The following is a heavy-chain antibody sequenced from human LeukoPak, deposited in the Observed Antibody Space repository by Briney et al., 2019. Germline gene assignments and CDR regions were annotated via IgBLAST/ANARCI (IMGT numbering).Heavy chain of an antibody. D-gene: IGHD6-13*01. Sequence: PGGSLRLSCSASGFTFSSYAMHWVRQAPGKGLEWVAVISYDGSNKYYADSVKGRFTISRDNSKNTLYLQMNSLRAEDTAVYYCARDSPTFGRYSSSWYRGVEQWLVQGPYYYYGMDVWGQGTTVTVSS. V-gene: IGHV3-30-3*01. J-gene: IGHJ6*02. CDR3: ARDSPTFGRYSSSWYRGVEQWLVQGPYYYYGMDV. CDR1: GFTFSSYA. CDR2: ISYDGSNK.